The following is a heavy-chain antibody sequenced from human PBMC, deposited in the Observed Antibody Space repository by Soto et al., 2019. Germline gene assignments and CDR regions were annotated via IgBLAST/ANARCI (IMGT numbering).Heavy chain of an antibody. Sequence: SVKVSCKTSGGTFSTFGISWVRQAPGQGLEWMGGIIPFFGTAEYSQKFEDRITITADESTNTVYMDLRSLTSEDTAIYYCARTAPMDAGDKYYYDYWGQGTLVTVSS. CDR3: ARTAPMDAGDKYYYDY. CDR2: IIPFFGTA. CDR1: GGTFSTFG. D-gene: IGHD3-16*01. V-gene: IGHV1-69*13. J-gene: IGHJ4*02.